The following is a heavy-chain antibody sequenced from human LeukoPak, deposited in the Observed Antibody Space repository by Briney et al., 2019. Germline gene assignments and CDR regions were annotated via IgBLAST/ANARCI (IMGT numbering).Heavy chain of an antibody. Sequence: GRSLRLSCAASGFTFSSYAMHWVRQAPGKGLEWVAVISYDGSNKYYADSVKGRFTISRDNSKNTLYLQMNSLRAEDTAVYYCARARYSGYDYYADYWGQGTLVTVSS. CDR1: GFTFSSYA. CDR3: ARARYSGYDYYADY. CDR2: ISYDGSNK. D-gene: IGHD5-12*01. V-gene: IGHV3-30*04. J-gene: IGHJ4*02.